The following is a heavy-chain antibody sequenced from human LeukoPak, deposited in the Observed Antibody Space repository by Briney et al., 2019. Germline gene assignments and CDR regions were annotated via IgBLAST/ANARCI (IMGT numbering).Heavy chain of an antibody. Sequence: SETLSLTCTVSGGSISSYYWSWIRQPAGKGLEWIGRIYTSGSTNYNPSLKSRVTMSVDTSKNPFSLKLSSVTAADTAVYYCASGTTKTTPPLYWGQGTLVTVSS. CDR1: GGSISSYY. CDR3: ASGTTKTTPPLY. J-gene: IGHJ4*02. D-gene: IGHD4-17*01. CDR2: IYTSGST. V-gene: IGHV4-4*07.